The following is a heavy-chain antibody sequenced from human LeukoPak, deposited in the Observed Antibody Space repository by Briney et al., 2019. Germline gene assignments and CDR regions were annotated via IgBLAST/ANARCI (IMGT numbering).Heavy chain of an antibody. CDR3: ARQYSGYDY. Sequence: ESGPALVNPTQPLTLTCTFFGFSLSTSGMCVSWFRQPPGKALEWLARIDWDDDKYYSTSLTTRLTISKDTSKNQVVLTLTNVAPADTATYYCARQYSGYDYWGQGTLVTVSS. CDR1: GFSLSTSGMC. D-gene: IGHD5-12*01. V-gene: IGHV2-70*11. CDR2: IDWDDDK. J-gene: IGHJ4*02.